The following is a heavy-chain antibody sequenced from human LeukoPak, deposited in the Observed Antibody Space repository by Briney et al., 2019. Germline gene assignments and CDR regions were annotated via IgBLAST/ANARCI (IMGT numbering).Heavy chain of an antibody. J-gene: IGHJ6*02. V-gene: IGHV1-18*01. CDR3: ARHEYYYGMDV. CDR1: GYTFTSYG. CDR2: ISAYNGNT. Sequence: ASVKVSCKASGYTFTSYGIRWVRQAPGQGLEWMGWISAYNGNTNYAQKLQGRVTMTTDTSTSTAYVELRSLRSDDTAVYYCARHEYYYGMDVWGQGTTVTVSS.